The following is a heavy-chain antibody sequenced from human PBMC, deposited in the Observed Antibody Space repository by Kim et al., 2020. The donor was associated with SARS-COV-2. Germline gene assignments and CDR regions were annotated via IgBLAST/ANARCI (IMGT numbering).Heavy chain of an antibody. J-gene: IGHJ6*02. Sequence: SVKVSCKASGGTFSSYAISWVRQAPGQGLEWMGGIIPIFGTANYAQKFQGRVTITADESTSTAYMELSSLSSEDTAVYYCARDLGALGYCSSTSCYNYYYGMDVWGQGTTVTVSS. CDR1: GGTFSSYA. D-gene: IGHD2-2*02. CDR2: IIPIFGTA. V-gene: IGHV1-69*13. CDR3: ARDLGALGYCSSTSCYNYYYGMDV.